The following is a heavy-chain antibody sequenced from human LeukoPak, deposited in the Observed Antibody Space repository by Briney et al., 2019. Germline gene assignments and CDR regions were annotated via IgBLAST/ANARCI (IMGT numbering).Heavy chain of an antibody. CDR1: GFTFSDYY. J-gene: IGHJ4*02. Sequence: GGSLRLSCAASGFTFSDYYMSWVRQAPGKGLEWVAVIWYDGSNKYYADSVKGRFTISRDNSKNTLYLQMNSLRAEDTAVYYCARELPPVVTYYFDYWGQGTLVTVSS. CDR2: IWYDGSNK. V-gene: IGHV3-33*08. CDR3: ARELPPVVTYYFDY. D-gene: IGHD3-22*01.